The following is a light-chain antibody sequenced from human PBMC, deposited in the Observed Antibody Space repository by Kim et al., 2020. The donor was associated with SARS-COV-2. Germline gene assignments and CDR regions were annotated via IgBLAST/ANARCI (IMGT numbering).Light chain of an antibody. CDR2: GRN. CDR1: TLRSYD. V-gene: IGLV3-19*01. CDR3: NSRESSGNYV. J-gene: IGLJ1*01. Sequence: VAVGQTFSITCQGDTLRSYDASWYPQRPVQAPVLVIYGRNNRPSGIPDRFSGSSSGNTASLTITGAQAEDEAAYYCNSRESSGNYVFGTGTKVTVL.